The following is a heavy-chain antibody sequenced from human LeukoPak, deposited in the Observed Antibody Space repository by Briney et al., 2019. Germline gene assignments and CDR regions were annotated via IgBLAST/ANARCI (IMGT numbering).Heavy chain of an antibody. CDR2: IKEDGSEK. V-gene: IGHV3-7*01. J-gene: IGHJ4*02. CDR3: ARGLLSNIY. Sequence: GGSLRLSCAASGFTFSGYWMTWVRQAPGKGLEWVANIKEDGSEKYYVDSVKGRFTTSRDNAKNSLFLQMNSLRGEDTAVFYCARGLLSNIYWGQGTLVTVSS. CDR1: GFTFSGYW. D-gene: IGHD2-15*01.